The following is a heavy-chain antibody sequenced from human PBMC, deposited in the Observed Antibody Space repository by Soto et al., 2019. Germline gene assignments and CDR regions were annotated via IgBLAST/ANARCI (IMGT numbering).Heavy chain of an antibody. CDR2: INPSGGST. D-gene: IGHD5-12*01. J-gene: IGHJ4*02. Sequence: ASVKVSCKASGYTFTSYYMHWVRQAPGQGLEWMGIINPSGGSTSYAQKFQGRVTMTRDTSTSTVYMELSSLRSEDTAVYYCARDVEMATITSFPRFVYWGQRTLVTVSS. CDR3: ARDVEMATITSFPRFVY. CDR1: GYTFTSYY. V-gene: IGHV1-46*01.